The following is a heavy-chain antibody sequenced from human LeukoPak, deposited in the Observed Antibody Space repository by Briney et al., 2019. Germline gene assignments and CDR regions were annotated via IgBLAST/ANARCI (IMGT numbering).Heavy chain of an antibody. V-gene: IGHV4-34*01. Sequence: SETLSLTCAVYGGSFSGYYWSWIRQPPGKGLEWIGEINHSGSTNYNPSLKSRVTISVDTSKNQFSLKLSSVTAADTAVYYCARRPYSSGCCNWFDPWGQGTLDTVSS. CDR2: INHSGST. CDR3: ARRPYSSGCCNWFDP. J-gene: IGHJ5*02. CDR1: GGSFSGYY. D-gene: IGHD6-19*01.